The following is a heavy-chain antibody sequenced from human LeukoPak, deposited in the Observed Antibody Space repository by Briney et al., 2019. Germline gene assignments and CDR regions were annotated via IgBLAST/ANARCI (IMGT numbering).Heavy chain of an antibody. CDR3: AKDNLYSSSWYVHESFSYGMDV. CDR2: ISWNSGSI. D-gene: IGHD6-13*01. CDR1: GFTFDDCA. V-gene: IGHV3-9*01. Sequence: PGGSLRLSCAASGFTFDDCAMHWVRQAPGKGLEWVSGISWNSGSIGYADSVKGRFTISRDNAKNSLYLQMNSLRAEDTALYYCAKDNLYSSSWYVHESFSYGMDVWGQGTTVTVSS. J-gene: IGHJ6*02.